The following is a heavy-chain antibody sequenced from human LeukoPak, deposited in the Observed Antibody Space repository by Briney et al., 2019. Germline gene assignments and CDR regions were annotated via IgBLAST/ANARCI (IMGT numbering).Heavy chain of an antibody. CDR3: ATAGLDY. V-gene: IGHV3-30*02. CDR1: EVTFSNYG. Sequence: GVSLRLSCAASEVTFSNYGMHWVRQAPGKGLEWVTFVRSDGNDKYYADSVKGRFTISRDNSKNTLYLQMTSLRVEDTAIYYCATAGLDYWGQGSLVTVSS. J-gene: IGHJ4*02. D-gene: IGHD2-21*02. CDR2: VRSDGNDK.